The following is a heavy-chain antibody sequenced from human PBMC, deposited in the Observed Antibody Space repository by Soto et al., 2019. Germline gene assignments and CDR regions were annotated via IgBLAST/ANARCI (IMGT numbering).Heavy chain of an antibody. J-gene: IGHJ5*02. Sequence: SETLSPTCSVSGGSINSSSYFWGWVRQPPGKGLEWIGSIYYSGSTYYNPSLRSRVTISVDTSKNQFSLKLSSVTAADTAVFYCARHYSSGSRNWFDPWGQGTLVTVSS. CDR3: ARHYSSGSRNWFDP. V-gene: IGHV4-39*01. CDR2: IYYSGST. D-gene: IGHD6-19*01. CDR1: GGSINSSSYF.